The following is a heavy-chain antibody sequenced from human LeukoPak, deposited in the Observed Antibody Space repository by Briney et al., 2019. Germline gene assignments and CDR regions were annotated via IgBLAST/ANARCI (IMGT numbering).Heavy chain of an antibody. CDR1: GFTFSSYW. CDR2: INSDGSST. D-gene: IGHD3-10*01. J-gene: IGHJ4*02. V-gene: IGHV3-74*01. CDR3: AREGLMVRGVYFDY. Sequence: GGSLRLSCAASGFTFSSYWMHWVRQAPGKGLVWVSRINSDGSSTSYADSVKGRFTISRDNAKNTLYLQMNSLRAEDTAVYYCAREGLMVRGVYFDYWGQGTLVTVSS.